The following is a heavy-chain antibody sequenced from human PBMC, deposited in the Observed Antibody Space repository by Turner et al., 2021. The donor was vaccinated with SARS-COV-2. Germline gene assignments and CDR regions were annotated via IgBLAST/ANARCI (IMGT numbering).Heavy chain of an antibody. D-gene: IGHD6-19*01. V-gene: IGHV4-59*08. CDR1: GGSISSYY. CDR3: ARHGFSGWYGGGMDV. Sequence: QVQLQESGPGLVKPSETLSLTCSVSGGSISSYYWSWIRQPPGKGLEWIGYIYYSGSNNYNPSLKSRVTISVDTSKNQFSLKLSSVTAADTAVYYCARHGFSGWYGGGMDVWGQGTTVTVSS. J-gene: IGHJ6*02. CDR2: IYYSGSN.